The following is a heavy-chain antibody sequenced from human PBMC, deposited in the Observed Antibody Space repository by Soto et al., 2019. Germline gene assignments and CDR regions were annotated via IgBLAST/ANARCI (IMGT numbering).Heavy chain of an antibody. V-gene: IGHV4-59*01. CDR3: ARAGLGTTYHPPTNCFEP. J-gene: IGHJ5*02. Sequence: SETLSLTCTVSGGSISSYYWSWIRQPPGKGLEWIGYIYYSGSTNYNPSLKSRVTISVDTSKNQFSLKLSSVTAADTAVYYCARAGLGTTYHPPTNCFEPWGQGTLVPVSS. CDR2: IYYSGST. CDR1: GGSISSYY. D-gene: IGHD4-17*01.